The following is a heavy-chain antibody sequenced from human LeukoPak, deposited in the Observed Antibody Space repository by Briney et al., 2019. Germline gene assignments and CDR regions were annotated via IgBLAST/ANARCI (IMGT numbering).Heavy chain of an antibody. CDR1: GFTFSTCW. D-gene: IGHD3/OR15-3a*01. CDR2: IKGDGRQK. V-gene: IGHV3-7*01. CDR3: ARDEDWREIS. J-gene: IGHJ4*02. Sequence: GGSLRLSCAASGFTFSTCWMSWVRQDPGKGLEWVANIKGDGRQKYYVASVKGRFTITRDNAESSLYLQMNSLRAEDTAVYCCARDEDWREISWGQGALVTVSS.